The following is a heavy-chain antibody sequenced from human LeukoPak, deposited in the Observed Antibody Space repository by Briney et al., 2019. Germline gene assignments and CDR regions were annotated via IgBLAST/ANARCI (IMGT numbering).Heavy chain of an antibody. D-gene: IGHD3-22*01. CDR2: ISAYNGNT. CDR1: GYTFTSYG. CDR3: ASSVYYYDSSGYFYDAFDI. Sequence: GASVKVSCKASGYTFTSYGISWVRQAPGQGLEWMGWISAYNGNTNYAQKLQGRVTMTTDTSTSTAYMELRSLRSDDTAVYYCASSVYYYDSSGYFYDAFDIWGQGTMVTVSS. V-gene: IGHV1-18*01. J-gene: IGHJ3*02.